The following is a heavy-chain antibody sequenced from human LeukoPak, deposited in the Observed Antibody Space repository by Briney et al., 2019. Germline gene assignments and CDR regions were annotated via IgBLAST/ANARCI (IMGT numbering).Heavy chain of an antibody. Sequence: SVTVSYKASGGTFNRYAISWVRQAPGQGLEWMGGIIPILGIANYAQKFQGRVTITADKSTSKAYMELSSLRSEDTAVYYCARYLYSSSWPSLLGYYYYGMDVWGQGTTVTVSS. V-gene: IGHV1-69*04. D-gene: IGHD6-13*01. CDR2: IIPILGIA. CDR1: GGTFNRYA. J-gene: IGHJ6*02. CDR3: ARYLYSSSWPSLLGYYYYGMDV.